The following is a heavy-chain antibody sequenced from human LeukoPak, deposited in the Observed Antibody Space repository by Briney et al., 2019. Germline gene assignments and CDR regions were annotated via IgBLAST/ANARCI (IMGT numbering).Heavy chain of an antibody. V-gene: IGHV3-23*01. Sequence: GGSLRLSCAASGFTFSSYAMSWVRQALGKGLEWVSAISGSGGSTYYADSVKGRFTISRDNSKNTLYLQMNSLRAEDTAVYYCAKDPDYYDANYFDYWGQGTLVTVSS. D-gene: IGHD3-22*01. CDR3: AKDPDYYDANYFDY. J-gene: IGHJ4*02. CDR1: GFTFSSYA. CDR2: ISGSGGST.